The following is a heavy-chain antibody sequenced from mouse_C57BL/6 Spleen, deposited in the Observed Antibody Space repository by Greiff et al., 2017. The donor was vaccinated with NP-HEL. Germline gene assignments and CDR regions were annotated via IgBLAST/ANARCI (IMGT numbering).Heavy chain of an antibody. V-gene: IGHV1-26*01. D-gene: IGHD2-4*01. CDR2: INPNNGGT. J-gene: IGHJ3*01. CDR1: GYTFTDYY. CDR3: ARGGGYYDYSWFAY. Sequence: VQLQQSGPELVKPGASVKISCKASGYTFTDYYMNWVKQSHGKSLEWIGDINPNNGGTSYNQKFKGKATLPVDKSSSTAYMELRSLTSEDSAVYYCARGGGYYDYSWFAYWGQGTLVTVSA.